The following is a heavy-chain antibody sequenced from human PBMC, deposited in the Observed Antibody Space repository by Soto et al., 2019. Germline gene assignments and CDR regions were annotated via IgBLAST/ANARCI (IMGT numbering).Heavy chain of an antibody. Sequence: GESLKISCKGSGYSFTSYWIGWVRQMPGKGLEWMGIIYPGDSDTRYSPSFQGRVTISADKSISTAYLQWSSLKASDTAMYYCARCGEYCSSTSCYPDYYGMDVWGQGTTVTVS. D-gene: IGHD2-2*01. CDR3: ARCGEYCSSTSCYPDYYGMDV. CDR1: GYSFTSYW. V-gene: IGHV5-51*01. CDR2: IYPGDSDT. J-gene: IGHJ6*02.